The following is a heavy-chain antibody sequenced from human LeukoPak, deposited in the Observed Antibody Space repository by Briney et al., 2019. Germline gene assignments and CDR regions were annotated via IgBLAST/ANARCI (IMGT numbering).Heavy chain of an antibody. CDR3: AMVQWLDYYMDV. CDR1: EFSVGSNY. Sequence: GGSLRLSCAASEFSVGSNYMSWVRQAPGKGLEWVSVIYSGGSTYYADSVKGRFTISRDNSKNTLYLQMNSLRAEDTAVYYCAMVQWLDYYMDVWGKGTTVTISS. J-gene: IGHJ6*03. D-gene: IGHD6-19*01. V-gene: IGHV3-53*01. CDR2: IYSGGST.